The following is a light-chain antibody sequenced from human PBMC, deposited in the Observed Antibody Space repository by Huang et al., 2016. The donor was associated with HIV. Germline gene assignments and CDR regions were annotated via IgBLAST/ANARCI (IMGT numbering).Light chain of an antibody. CDR3: QQYYSSPFT. V-gene: IGKV4-1*01. Sequence: DIVMTQSPDSLAVSLGERATINCKSSQTILHDSDSKNYLAWYQQKPGQPPKLLIHWESIRKAGVPYRFIGSGSGTDFTLTISSLQAEDVAVYYCQQYYSSPFTFGPGTNVDI. CDR2: WES. CDR1: QTILHDSDSKNY. J-gene: IGKJ3*01.